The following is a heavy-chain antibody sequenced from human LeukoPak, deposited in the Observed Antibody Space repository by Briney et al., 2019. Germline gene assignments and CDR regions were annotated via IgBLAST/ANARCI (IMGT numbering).Heavy chain of an antibody. J-gene: IGHJ4*02. CDR2: INHSGST. D-gene: IGHD3-3*01. Sequence: SETLSLTCAVYGGSFSGYYWSWIRQPPGKGLEWIGEINHSGSTNYNPSLKSRVTISVDTSKNQFSLKLSSVTAADTAVYYCARAYYDFWSGYYFDYWGQGTLVAVSS. CDR3: ARAYYDFWSGYYFDY. CDR1: GGSFSGYY. V-gene: IGHV4-34*01.